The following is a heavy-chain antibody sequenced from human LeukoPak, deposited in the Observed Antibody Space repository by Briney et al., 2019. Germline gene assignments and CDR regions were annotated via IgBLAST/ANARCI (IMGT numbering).Heavy chain of an antibody. CDR1: GYXFTTYW. Sequence: GESLKISCSGSGYXFTTYWICWLRQMPGKGLELMGVIYPGDSDTRYSPSFQGQVTISADKSISTAYLQWSSLKASDTAMYYCARRGESFNWFDPWGQGTLVAVSS. D-gene: IGHD3-10*01. J-gene: IGHJ5*02. CDR2: IYPGDSDT. V-gene: IGHV5-51*01. CDR3: ARRGESFNWFDP.